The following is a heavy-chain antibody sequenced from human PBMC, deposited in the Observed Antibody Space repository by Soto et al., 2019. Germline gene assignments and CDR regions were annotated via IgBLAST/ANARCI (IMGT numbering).Heavy chain of an antibody. CDR3: ARDGYLWPEYYFDY. CDR1: GYTFTGYY. Sequence: QVQLVQSGAEVKKPGASVKVSCKASGYTFTGYYMHWVRQAPGQGLEWMGWINPNSGGTNYAQKFQGWVTMTRDTPTSTAYLELGRLRADDTAVYNCARDGYLWPEYYFDYWGQGTLVTVSS. V-gene: IGHV1-2*04. CDR2: INPNSGGT. D-gene: IGHD3-22*01. J-gene: IGHJ4*02.